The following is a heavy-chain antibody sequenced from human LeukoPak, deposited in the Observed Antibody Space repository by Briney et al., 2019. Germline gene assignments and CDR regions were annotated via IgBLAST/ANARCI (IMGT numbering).Heavy chain of an antibody. V-gene: IGHV3-30*19. D-gene: IGHD6-19*01. CDR1: GFTFSSYG. Sequence: GRSLRLSCAASGFTFSSYGMHWVRQAPGKGLEWVAVIWYDGSNKYYADSVKGRFTISRDNSKNTLYLQMNSLRAEDTAVYYCARVTHSSGWYNAFDIWGQGTMVTVSS. CDR2: IWYDGSNK. CDR3: ARVTHSSGWYNAFDI. J-gene: IGHJ3*02.